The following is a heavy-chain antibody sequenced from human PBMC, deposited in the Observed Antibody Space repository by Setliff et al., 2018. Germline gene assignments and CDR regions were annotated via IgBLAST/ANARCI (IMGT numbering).Heavy chain of an antibody. V-gene: IGHV4-59*03. CDR3: TVYNTGSSKDHY. J-gene: IGHJ4*02. Sequence: SETLSLTCTVSGGSINSHYWGWIRQPPGKGLEWIGEIYHSGSTNYNPSLKSRVTIAVDTYKNQFSLKLSYVTAADTALYYCTVYNTGSSKDHYWGQGTPVTVSS. CDR2: IYHSGST. D-gene: IGHD2-8*02. CDR1: GGSINSHY.